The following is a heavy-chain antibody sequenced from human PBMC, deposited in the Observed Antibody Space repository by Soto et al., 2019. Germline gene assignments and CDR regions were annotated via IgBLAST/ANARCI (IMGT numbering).Heavy chain of an antibody. V-gene: IGHV3-33*01. J-gene: IGHJ4*02. CDR2: IWYDGSNK. D-gene: IGHD4-17*01. CDR3: ASESYGDYERYDY. CDR1: GFTFSSYG. Sequence: QVQLVESGGGVVQPGRSLRLSCAASGFTFSSYGMHWVRQAPGKGLEWVAVIWYDGSNKYYADSVKGRFTISRDNSKNTLYLQMSSLRAEDTAVYYCASESYGDYERYDYWGQGTLVTVSS.